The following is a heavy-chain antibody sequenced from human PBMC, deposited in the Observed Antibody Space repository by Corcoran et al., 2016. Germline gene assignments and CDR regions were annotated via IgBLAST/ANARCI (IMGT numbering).Heavy chain of an antibody. V-gene: IGHV3-23*01. CDR1: GFTFSSYA. Sequence: EVQLLESGGGLVQPGGSLRLSCAASGFTFSSYAMSWVRQAPGKGLEWVSAISGSGGSTYYADSVKGRFTISRDNSKNTRYLQMNSLRAEDTAVYYCAKGRYCSGGSCYSDIWTNWGQGTLVTVSS. D-gene: IGHD2-15*01. CDR3: AKGRYCSGGSCYSDIWTN. J-gene: IGHJ4*02. CDR2: ISGSGGST.